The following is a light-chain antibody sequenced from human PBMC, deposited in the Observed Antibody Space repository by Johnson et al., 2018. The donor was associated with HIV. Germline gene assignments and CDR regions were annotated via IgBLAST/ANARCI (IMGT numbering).Light chain of an antibody. Sequence: QSVLTQPPSVSAAPGQKVTISCSGSSSNIGNNYVSWYQQLPGTAPKLLMYDNNKLPSGIPDRFSGSKSGPSATLGITGLQTGDEAYYYCGAWDSSLTDGSYVFGTGTKVTVL. J-gene: IGLJ1*01. CDR1: SSNIGNNY. V-gene: IGLV1-51*01. CDR3: GAWDSSLTDGSYV. CDR2: DNN.